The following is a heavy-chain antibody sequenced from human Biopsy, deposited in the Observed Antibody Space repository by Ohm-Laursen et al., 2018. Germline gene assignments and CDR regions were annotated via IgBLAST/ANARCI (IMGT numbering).Heavy chain of an antibody. J-gene: IGHJ4*02. CDR3: ARMPHFDY. V-gene: IGHV4-59*01. D-gene: IGHD2-2*01. CDR1: RDSISNYY. Sequence: GTLSLTCTVSRDSISNYYWIWIRQSPGKGLEWIGYIYYTGSTNYNPSVKSRVTISVDTSKNQFSLKLNSVTAADTAVYYCARMPHFDYWGQGILVTVSS. CDR2: IYYTGST.